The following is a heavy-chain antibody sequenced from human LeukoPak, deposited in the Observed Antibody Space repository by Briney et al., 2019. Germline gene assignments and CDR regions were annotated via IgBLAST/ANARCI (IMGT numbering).Heavy chain of an antibody. V-gene: IGHV4-34*01. D-gene: IGHD5-18*01. J-gene: IGHJ4*02. CDR3: AGRSYSYGYY. CDR2: INHSGST. Sequence: SETLSLTCAVYGGSFSGYYWSWIRQPPGKGLEWIGEINHSGSTNYNPSLKSRVTISVDTSKNQFSLKLSSVTAADTAVYYCAGRSYSYGYYWGQGTLVTVSS. CDR1: GGSFSGYY.